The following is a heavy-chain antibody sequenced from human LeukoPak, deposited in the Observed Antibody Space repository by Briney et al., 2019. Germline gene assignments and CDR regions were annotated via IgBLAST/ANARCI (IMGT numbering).Heavy chain of an antibody. D-gene: IGHD1-1*01. CDR2: ISAYNGNT. V-gene: IGHV1-18*01. Sequence: ASVKVSCKASGYTFTSYGISWVRQAPGQGLEWMGWISAYNGNTNYAQKLQGRVTMTTDTSTSTAYMELRSLRSDDTAVYYCARVGTPADYYYYMDVWGKGTTVTVSS. CDR1: GYTFTSYG. J-gene: IGHJ6*03. CDR3: ARVGTPADYYYYMDV.